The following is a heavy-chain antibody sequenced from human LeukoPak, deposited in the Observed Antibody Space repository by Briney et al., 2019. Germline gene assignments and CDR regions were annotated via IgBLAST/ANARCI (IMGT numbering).Heavy chain of an antibody. J-gene: IGHJ5*02. CDR2: IYSSGNT. CDR3: ARENIELVPAAVDGWFDP. V-gene: IGHV4-61*02. D-gene: IGHD2-2*01. CDR1: GDSISGVSSY. Sequence: SATLSLTCTVSGDSISGVSSYWSWIRQPAGKALEWIGRIYSSGNTNYNPSLKSRVTMSLDTSKNQFSLKLTSVTAADTAVYYCARENIELVPAAVDGWFDPWGQGTLVTVSS.